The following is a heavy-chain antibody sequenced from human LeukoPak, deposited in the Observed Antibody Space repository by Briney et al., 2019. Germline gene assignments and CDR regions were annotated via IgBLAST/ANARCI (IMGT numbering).Heavy chain of an antibody. CDR2: ISSRGTTM. CDR1: GFTFSNYY. CDR3: ARGDYDKYGMDV. Sequence: GGSLRLSCAASGFTFSNYYMSWIRQAPGKGLEGVSYISSRGTTMYYADSVKGRFIISRDNAKNSLFLQMNSLRAEDTAVYYCARGDYDKYGMDVWGQGTTVTVSS. J-gene: IGHJ6*02. V-gene: IGHV3-11*01.